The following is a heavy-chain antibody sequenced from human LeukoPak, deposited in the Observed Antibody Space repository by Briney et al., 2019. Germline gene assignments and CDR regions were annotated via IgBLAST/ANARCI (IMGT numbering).Heavy chain of an antibody. CDR2: ISSSSSYI. Sequence: GGSLRLSCAASGFTFSSYSMNWVRQAPGKGLEWVSSISSSSSYIYHADSVKDRFTISRDNAKNSLYLQMNSLRAEDTAVYYCARSNHGFDPWGQGTLVTVSS. CDR1: GFTFSSYS. D-gene: IGHD1-14*01. J-gene: IGHJ5*02. CDR3: ARSNHGFDP. V-gene: IGHV3-21*01.